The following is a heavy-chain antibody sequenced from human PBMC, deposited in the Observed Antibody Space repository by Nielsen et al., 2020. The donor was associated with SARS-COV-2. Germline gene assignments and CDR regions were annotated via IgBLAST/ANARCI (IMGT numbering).Heavy chain of an antibody. D-gene: IGHD6-13*01. CDR2: IIPILGTA. V-gene: IGHV1-69*11. CDR3: ARVAAVGYSSSWQDY. Sequence: SVKVSCKASGGTFSSYAISWVRQAPGQGLEWMGRIIPILGTANYAQKFQGRVTITADESTNTAYMELSSLRSEDTAVYYCARVAAVGYSSSWQDYWGQGTLVTVSS. J-gene: IGHJ4*02. CDR1: GGTFSSYA.